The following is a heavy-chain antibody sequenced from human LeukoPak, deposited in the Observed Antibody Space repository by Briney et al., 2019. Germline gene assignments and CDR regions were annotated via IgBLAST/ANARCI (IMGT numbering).Heavy chain of an antibody. CDR3: ARDARYYESSSYTFSYFDY. V-gene: IGHV4-59*01. CDR2: KDYSGST. Sequence: ETLSLTCTVSGASISMYHWSWIRQTPGKGLEWIGYKDYSGSTNYNAPLKSRVSISVDTSRNQFSLTVNSVTAADTAVYFCARDARYYESSSYTFSYFDYWGQGILVTVSS. CDR1: GASISMYH. J-gene: IGHJ4*02. D-gene: IGHD3-22*01.